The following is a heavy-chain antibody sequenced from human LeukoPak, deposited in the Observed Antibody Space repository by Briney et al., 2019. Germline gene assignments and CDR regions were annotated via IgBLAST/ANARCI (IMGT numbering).Heavy chain of an antibody. CDR2: ISAYNGNT. V-gene: IGHV1-18*01. CDR1: GYTFTSDG. D-gene: IGHD1-26*01. CDR3: AREYSGSYYYYFDY. Sequence: ASVKVSCKASGYTFTSDGISWVRQAPGQGLEWMGWISAYNGNTNYAQKLQGRVTMTTDTSTSTAYMELRSLRSDDTAVYYCAREYSGSYYYYFDYWGQGTLVTVSS. J-gene: IGHJ4*02.